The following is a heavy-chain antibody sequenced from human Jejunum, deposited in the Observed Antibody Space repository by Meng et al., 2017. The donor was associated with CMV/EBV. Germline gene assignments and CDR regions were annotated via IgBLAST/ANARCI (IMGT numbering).Heavy chain of an antibody. J-gene: IGHJ3*02. CDR2: ITSGSTYI. V-gene: IGHV3-21*01. D-gene: IGHD6-6*01. Sequence: FTFSASNMNCVRQAPGKGLEWVSSITSGSTYIYYADSVKGRFTISRDDTNKSLYLQMNSLRAEDTAVYYCATDRGIIPSRPGAFDIWGQGTKVTVSS. CDR3: ATDRGIIPSRPGAFDI. CDR1: FTFSASN.